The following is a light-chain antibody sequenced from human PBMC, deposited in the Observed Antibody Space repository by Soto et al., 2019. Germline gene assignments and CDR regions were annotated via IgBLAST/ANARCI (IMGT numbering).Light chain of an antibody. J-gene: IGKJ3*01. V-gene: IGKV1-5*03. CDR2: KAS. CDR1: QTISSW. CDR3: QHYNSYLT. Sequence: DIQMTQSPSTLSGSVGDRVTITCRASQTISSWLAWYQQKPGKAPKLLIYKASTLKSGVPSRFSGSGSGTEFTLTISSLQPDDFATYYCQHYNSYLTFGPGTKVDIK.